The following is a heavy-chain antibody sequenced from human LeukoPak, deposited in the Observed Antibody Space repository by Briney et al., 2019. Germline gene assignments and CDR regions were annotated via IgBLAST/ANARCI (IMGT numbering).Heavy chain of an antibody. CDR1: GFTFSSYA. V-gene: IGHV3-21*01. CDR3: ARDRSSSWYSGLGY. Sequence: GGSLRLSCAASGFTFSSYAMSWVRQAPGKGLEWVSAISSSSSYIYYADSVKGRFTVSRDNAKNSLYLQMNSLRAEDTAVYYCARDRSSSWYSGLGYWGQGTLVTVSS. CDR2: ISSSSSYI. D-gene: IGHD6-13*01. J-gene: IGHJ4*02.